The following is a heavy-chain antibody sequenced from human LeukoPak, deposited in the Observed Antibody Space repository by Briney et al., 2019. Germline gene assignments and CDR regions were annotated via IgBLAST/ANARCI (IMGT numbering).Heavy chain of an antibody. CDR3: TRAAGIAAPGTRFDYSDS. V-gene: IGHV3-7*01. D-gene: IGHD6-13*01. Sequence: DSVKGRFTISKDNARNSLYLQMSSLRVEDTAVYYCTRAAGIAAPGTRFDYSDSWGQGTLLTVYS. J-gene: IGHJ4*02.